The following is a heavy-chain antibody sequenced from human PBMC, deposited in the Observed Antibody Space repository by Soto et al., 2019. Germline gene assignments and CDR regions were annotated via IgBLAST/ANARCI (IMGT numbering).Heavy chain of an antibody. CDR1: GGSISNDR. Sequence: SETLSLTCTVPGGSISNDRWSWVRQPAGKGLEWIGRIFASGRTNYNPSLQSRVTMSVDTSKNQFSLTMTSLAAADTAVYYCTRGTFETTDPFSWGQG. J-gene: IGHJ5*02. CDR2: IFASGRT. V-gene: IGHV4-4*07. CDR3: TRGTFETTDPFS. D-gene: IGHD4-17*01.